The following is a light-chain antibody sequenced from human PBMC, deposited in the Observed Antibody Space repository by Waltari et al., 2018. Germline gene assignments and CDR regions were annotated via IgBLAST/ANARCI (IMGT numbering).Light chain of an antibody. CDR2: STS. V-gene: IGKV1-12*01. CDR1: QGIRSW. CDR3: QQANSLPIT. J-gene: IGKJ5*01. Sequence: DIQMTQSPSSVSASIGDRVTITCRASQGIRSWLAWYQQKPGKAPRLLIYSTSSLQSEVPSRFNGSGSGTDFTLTISSLQPEDFATYYCQQANSLPITFGQGTRLE.